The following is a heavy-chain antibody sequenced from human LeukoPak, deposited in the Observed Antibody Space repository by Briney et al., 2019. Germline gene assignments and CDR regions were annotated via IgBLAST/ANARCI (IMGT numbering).Heavy chain of an antibody. CDR1: GLTFSSYW. J-gene: IGHJ3*02. CDR3: AREQGLNMVRGVPAAFDI. Sequence: PGGSLRLSCAASGLTFSSYWMHWVRQAPGKGLVWVSRINSDGSSTSYADSVKGRFTISRDNAKNTLYLQMNSLRAEDTAVYYCAREQGLNMVRGVPAAFDIWGQGTMVTASS. CDR2: INSDGSST. D-gene: IGHD3-10*01. V-gene: IGHV3-74*01.